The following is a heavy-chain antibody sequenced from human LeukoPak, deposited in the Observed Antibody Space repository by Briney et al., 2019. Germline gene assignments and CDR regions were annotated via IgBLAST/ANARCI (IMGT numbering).Heavy chain of an antibody. V-gene: IGHV1-46*01. D-gene: IGHD2-15*01. CDR3: AKQDLIVVVVAATTDY. Sequence: ASVKVSCKASGYTFTSYYMHWVRQAPGQGLEWMGIINPSGGSTSYAQKFQGRVTMTRDMSTSTVYMELSSLRAEDTAVYYCAKQDLIVVVVAATTDYWGQGTLVTVSS. J-gene: IGHJ4*02. CDR1: GYTFTSYY. CDR2: INPSGGST.